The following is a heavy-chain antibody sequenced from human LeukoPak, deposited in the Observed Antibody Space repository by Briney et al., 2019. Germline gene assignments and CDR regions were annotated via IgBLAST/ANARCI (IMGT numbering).Heavy chain of an antibody. CDR1: GFTFSGYP. Sequence: GGSLRLSCAASGFTFSGYPIHWVRQAPGKGLEWVAVISYDGSNKYYADSVKGRFTISRDNSKNTLYLQKNSLRADDTAIYYCAKSMTLQWRGFFDLWGRGTHVTVSS. D-gene: IGHD6-19*01. V-gene: IGHV3-30-3*02. CDR2: ISYDGSNK. J-gene: IGHJ2*01. CDR3: AKSMTLQWRGFFDL.